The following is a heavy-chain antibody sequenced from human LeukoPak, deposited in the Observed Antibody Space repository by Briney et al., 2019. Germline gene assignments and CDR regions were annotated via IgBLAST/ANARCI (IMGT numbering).Heavy chain of an antibody. CDR1: GGTFSSYA. J-gene: IGHJ6*03. Sequence: SSVKVSCKASGGTFSSYAISWVRQAPGQGLEWMGGIIPIFGTANYAQKFQGRVTITADESTSTAYMELSSLRSEDTAVYYCARDGGIAARPHYYYYMDVWGKGTTVTVSS. V-gene: IGHV1-69*01. CDR3: ARDGGIAARPHYYYYMDV. D-gene: IGHD6-6*01. CDR2: IIPIFGTA.